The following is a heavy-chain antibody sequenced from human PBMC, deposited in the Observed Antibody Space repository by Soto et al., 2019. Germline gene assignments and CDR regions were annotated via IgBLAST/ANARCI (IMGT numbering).Heavy chain of an antibody. D-gene: IGHD4-17*01. CDR1: GGSISSGGYY. V-gene: IGHV4-31*03. J-gene: IGHJ4*01. Sequence: KTSETLSLTCTVSGGSISSGGYYWSWIRQHPGKGLEWIGYIYYSGSTYYNPSLKSRVTISVDTSKNQFSLRLSSVTAADTAVYYCARIDTYGDYRFDYWGQEPWSPSPQ. CDR3: ARIDTYGDYRFDY. CDR2: IYYSGST.